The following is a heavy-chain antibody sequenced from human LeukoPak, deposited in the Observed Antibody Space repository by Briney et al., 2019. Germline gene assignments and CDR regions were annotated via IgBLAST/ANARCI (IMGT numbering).Heavy chain of an antibody. V-gene: IGHV1-8*01. Sequence: ASVKVSCKASGYTFTSYDINWVRQATGQGLERMGWMNPNSGNTGYAQKFQGRVTMTRNTSISTAYMELSSLRSEDTAVYYCARGRGSYRNNWFDPWGQGTLVTVSS. CDR3: ARGRGSYRNNWFDP. CDR1: GYTFTSYD. J-gene: IGHJ5*02. D-gene: IGHD1-26*01. CDR2: MNPNSGNT.